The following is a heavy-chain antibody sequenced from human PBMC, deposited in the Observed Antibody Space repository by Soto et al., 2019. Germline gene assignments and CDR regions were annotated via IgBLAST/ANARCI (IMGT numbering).Heavy chain of an antibody. CDR3: ARDGYSGRSDGFDI. D-gene: IGHD1-26*01. CDR2: ISYDGKNE. CDR1: GFTLSAYT. Sequence: QVPLVESGGGVVQPGRSLRLSCAASGFTLSAYTMHWVRQPPGKGLEWVAVISYDGKNERYTDPVKGRFTVSRDNSKSTVYLQMNSLKSEDTAVYYCARDGYSGRSDGFDIWGQGTMVTVSS. J-gene: IGHJ3*02. V-gene: IGHV3-30*04.